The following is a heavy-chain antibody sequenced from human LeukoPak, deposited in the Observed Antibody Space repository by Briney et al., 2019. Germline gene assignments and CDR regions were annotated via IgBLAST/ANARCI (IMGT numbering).Heavy chain of an antibody. CDR1: GGSISSGSYY. Sequence: SQTLSLTCTVSGGSISSGSYYWSWIRQPAGRGLEWIGRIYTSGSTNYNPSLKSRVTISVDTSKNQFSLKLSSVTAADTAVYYCARLVPYYYGSGGFDPWGQGTLVTVSS. V-gene: IGHV4-61*02. CDR3: ARLVPYYYGSGGFDP. J-gene: IGHJ5*02. D-gene: IGHD3-10*01. CDR2: IYTSGST.